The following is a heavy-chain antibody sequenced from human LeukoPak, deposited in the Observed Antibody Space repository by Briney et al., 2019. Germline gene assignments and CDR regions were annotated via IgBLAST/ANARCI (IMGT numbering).Heavy chain of an antibody. CDR1: GFTFSSYA. CDR3: ALGGASGSYYNFDY. Sequence: PGGSLRLSCAASGFTFSSYAMHWVRQAPGKGLEWVAVISYDGSNKYYADSVKGRFTISRDNSKNMVYLQMNSLRAEDTAVYYCALGGASGSYYNFDYWGQGTLVTASS. V-gene: IGHV3-30-3*01. CDR2: ISYDGSNK. D-gene: IGHD3-10*01. J-gene: IGHJ4*02.